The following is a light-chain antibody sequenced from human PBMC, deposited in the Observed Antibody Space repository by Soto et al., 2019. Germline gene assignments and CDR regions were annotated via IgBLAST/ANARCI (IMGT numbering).Light chain of an antibody. CDR1: QSVSSY. CDR2: DAS. V-gene: IGKV3-11*01. J-gene: IGKJ3*01. Sequence: EIVLTQSPATLSLSPGERATLSCRASQSVSSYLAWYQQKPGQAPRLLIYDASNRATAIPARFSGSGSGTDFNLTVSSLEPEDFAVYYCQQRSNWPITFGPGTQVEIK. CDR3: QQRSNWPIT.